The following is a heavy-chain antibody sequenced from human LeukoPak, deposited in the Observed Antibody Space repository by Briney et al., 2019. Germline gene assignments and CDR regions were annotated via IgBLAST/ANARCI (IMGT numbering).Heavy chain of an antibody. CDR2: IYYSGST. CDR3: ARVWGDIVVVPPYMDV. CDR1: GGSISSYY. Sequence: SETLSLTCTVSGGSISSYYRSWIRQPPGKGLEWIGYIYYSGSTNYNPSLKSRVTISVDTSKNQFSLKLSSVTAADTAVYYCARVWGDIVVVPPYMDVWGKGTTVTVSS. J-gene: IGHJ6*03. D-gene: IGHD2-2*01. V-gene: IGHV4-59*01.